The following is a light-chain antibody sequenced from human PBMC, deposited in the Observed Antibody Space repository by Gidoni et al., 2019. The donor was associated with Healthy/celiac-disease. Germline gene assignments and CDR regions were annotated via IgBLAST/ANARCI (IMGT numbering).Light chain of an antibody. J-gene: IGKJ1*01. V-gene: IGKV3-15*01. CDR3: QQYNNWPWT. Sequence: ERGMTQSPATLSVSPGDRATLACRASQSVSSNLAWYQQKPGQAPRLLIYGASTRATGIPARFSGSGSGTEFTLTISSLQSEDFAVYYCQQYNNWPWTFGQGTKVEIK. CDR2: GAS. CDR1: QSVSSN.